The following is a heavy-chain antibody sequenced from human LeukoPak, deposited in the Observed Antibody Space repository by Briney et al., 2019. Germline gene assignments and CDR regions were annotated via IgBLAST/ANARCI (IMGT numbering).Heavy chain of an antibody. D-gene: IGHD3-16*01. CDR1: GYSISSGYY. J-gene: IGHJ6*03. Sequence: PSETLSLTCTVSGYSISSGYYWGWIRQPPGKGLEWIGSIYYSGSTYYNPSLKSRVTISVDTSKNLFSLKLSSVSAADTAVYYCARVGLQKYYSYYMAVWDKGATVTVSS. CDR3: ARVGLQKYYSYYMAV. CDR2: IYYSGST. V-gene: IGHV4-38-2*02.